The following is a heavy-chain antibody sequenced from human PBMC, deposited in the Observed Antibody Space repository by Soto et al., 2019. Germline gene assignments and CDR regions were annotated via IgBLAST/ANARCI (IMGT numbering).Heavy chain of an antibody. CDR1: GGSISRYY. CDR3: ARDVGYTGYEQGNPFDL. Sequence: QVQLQESGPGLVKPSETLSLTCSVSGGSISRYYWSWIRQTAGKRLEWIGRMYHTGTTDYNPSLERRLSMSVDTSKNQFSLRLSSVTAADTALYYCARDVGYTGYEQGNPFDLWGKGTMVTVSS. V-gene: IGHV4-4*07. J-gene: IGHJ3*01. D-gene: IGHD5-12*01. CDR2: MYHTGTT.